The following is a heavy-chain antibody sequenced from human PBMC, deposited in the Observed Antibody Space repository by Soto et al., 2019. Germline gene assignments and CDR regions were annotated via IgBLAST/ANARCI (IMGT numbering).Heavy chain of an antibody. J-gene: IGHJ4*02. CDR2: ISGSGGST. V-gene: IGHV3-23*01. CDR1: GFTFSSYA. CDR3: AKHSPNQGYVWGSYRHGVGY. D-gene: IGHD3-16*02. Sequence: PGGSLRLSCAASGFTFSSYAMSWVRQAPGKGLEWVSAISGSGGSTYYADSVKGRFTISRDNSKNTLYLQMNSLRAGDTAVYYCAKHSPNQGYVWGSYRHGVGYWGQGTLVTVSS.